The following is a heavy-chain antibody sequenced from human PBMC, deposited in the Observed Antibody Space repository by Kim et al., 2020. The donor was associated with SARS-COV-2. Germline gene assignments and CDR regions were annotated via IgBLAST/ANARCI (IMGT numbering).Heavy chain of an antibody. V-gene: IGHV3-33*05. Sequence: LSLTCAASGFTFSSYGMHWVRQAPGKGLEWVAVISYDGSNKYYADSVKGRFTISRDNSKNTLYLQMNSLRAEDTAVYYCARGGGYDILTGYYLDYWG. CDR1: GFTFSSYG. CDR2: ISYDGSNK. D-gene: IGHD3-9*01. CDR3: ARGGGYDILTGYYLDY. J-gene: IGHJ4*01.